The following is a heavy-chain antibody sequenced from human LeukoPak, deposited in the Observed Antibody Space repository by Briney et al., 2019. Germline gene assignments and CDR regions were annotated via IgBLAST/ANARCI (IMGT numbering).Heavy chain of an antibody. D-gene: IGHD6-25*01. J-gene: IGHJ4*02. Sequence: SETLSLTCAVYGGSFSGYYWSWIRQPPGKGLEWIGEIYHSGSTNYNPSLKSRVTISVDKSKNQFSLKLSSVTAADTAVYYCARVGYYFDYWGQGTLVTVSS. V-gene: IGHV4-34*01. CDR2: IYHSGST. CDR3: ARVGYYFDY. CDR1: GGSFSGYY.